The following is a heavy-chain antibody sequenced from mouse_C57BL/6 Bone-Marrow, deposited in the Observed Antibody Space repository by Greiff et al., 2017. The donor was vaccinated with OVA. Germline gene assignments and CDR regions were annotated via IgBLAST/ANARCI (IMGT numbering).Heavy chain of an antibody. D-gene: IGHD2-4*01. CDR1: GFTFSSYA. CDR2: ISDGGSYT. Sequence: EVMLVESGGGLVKPGGSLKLSCAASGFTFSSYAMSWVRQTPEKRLEWVATISDGGSYTYYPDNVKGRFTISRDNAKNNLYLQMSHLKSEDTAMSYCARVTAPITTFAYWGQGTLVTVSA. CDR3: ARVTAPITTFAY. V-gene: IGHV5-4*03. J-gene: IGHJ3*01.